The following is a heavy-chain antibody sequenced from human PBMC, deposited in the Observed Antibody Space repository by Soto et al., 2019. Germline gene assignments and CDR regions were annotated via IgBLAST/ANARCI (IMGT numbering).Heavy chain of an antibody. D-gene: IGHD2-2*01. CDR2: ISYTGTT. J-gene: IGHJ5*02. V-gene: IGHV4-30-4*01. CDR3: ARVPDR. CDR1: GGSVSRGDSY. Sequence: PSETLSLTCTVSGGSVSRGDSYWSWIRQPPGKGLEWIACISYTGTTYYNPSLRSRVTISVDRSNNQFSLKLSSVTAADTAVYYCARVPDRWGQGTLVTVSS.